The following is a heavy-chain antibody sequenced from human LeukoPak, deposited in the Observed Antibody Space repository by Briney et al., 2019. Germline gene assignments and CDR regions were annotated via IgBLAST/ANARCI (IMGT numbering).Heavy chain of an antibody. V-gene: IGHV4-61*02. CDR2: IYSSGST. CDR3: AREPRNYDSSGFPTGDAFDI. D-gene: IGHD3-22*01. CDR1: GGSISSGCYY. Sequence: PSETLSLTCTVSGGSISSGCYYWSWLRQPAGKGLEWIGRIYSSGSTNYKYSLKSRVTISVDTAKNQFSLKLSSVTAADTAVYYCAREPRNYDSSGFPTGDAFDIWGQGTMVTVSS. J-gene: IGHJ3*02.